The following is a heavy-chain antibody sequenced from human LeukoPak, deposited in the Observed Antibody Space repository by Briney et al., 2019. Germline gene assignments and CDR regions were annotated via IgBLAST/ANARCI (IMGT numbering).Heavy chain of an antibody. Sequence: GGSLRLSCAASGFTFSDYYMSWIRQAPGKGLEWVSYISSSGSTIYYADSVKGRFTISRDNSKNTLYLQMNSLRAEDTAVYYCASEGPYYYDSSGPPPRDVYYYGMDVWGQGTTVTVSS. J-gene: IGHJ6*02. CDR1: GFTFSDYY. CDR3: ASEGPYYYDSSGPPPRDVYYYGMDV. V-gene: IGHV3-11*04. D-gene: IGHD3-22*01. CDR2: ISSSGSTI.